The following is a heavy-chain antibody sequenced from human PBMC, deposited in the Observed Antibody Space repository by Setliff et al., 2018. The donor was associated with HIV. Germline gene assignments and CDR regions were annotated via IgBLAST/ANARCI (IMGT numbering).Heavy chain of an antibody. D-gene: IGHD3-3*01. V-gene: IGHV1-8*01. CDR3: ARVGSYYNFWSGSPYYYGMGV. Sequence: GASVKVSCKASGYTFTNYDINWVRQATGQGLEWMGRITPNNGNTAYTQKFQGRVTMTSNTSINTAYMELSSLRSEDTAVYYCARVGSYYNFWSGSPYYYGMGVWGQGTTVTVSS. J-gene: IGHJ6*02. CDR1: GYTFTNYD. CDR2: ITPNNGNT.